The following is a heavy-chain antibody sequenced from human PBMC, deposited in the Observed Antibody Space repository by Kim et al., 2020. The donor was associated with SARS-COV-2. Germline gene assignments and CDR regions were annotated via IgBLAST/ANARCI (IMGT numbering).Heavy chain of an antibody. CDR2: ISSSTLYI. D-gene: IGHD2-2*01. Sequence: GGSLRLSCAASGFTFSDYSMNWVRQAPGKGLEWVSYISSSTLYIYYADSVKGRFTISRDNAKNSLYLQMNSLGDEDTAVYYCAREAQCSSNSCYSVDYYAMDVWGQGTPVTVSS. V-gene: IGHV3-21*01. CDR3: AREAQCSSNSCYSVDYYAMDV. J-gene: IGHJ6*02. CDR1: GFTFSDYS.